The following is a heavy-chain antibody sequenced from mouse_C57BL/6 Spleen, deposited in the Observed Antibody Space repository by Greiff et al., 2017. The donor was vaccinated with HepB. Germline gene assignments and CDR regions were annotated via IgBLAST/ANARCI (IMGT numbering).Heavy chain of an antibody. D-gene: IGHD2-3*01. CDR1: GFTFSSYA. CDR2: ISDGGSYT. Sequence: EVMLVESGGGLVKPGGSLKLSCAASGFTFSSYAMSWVRQTPEKRLEWVATISDGGSYTYYPDNVKGRFTISRDNAKNNLYLQMSHLKSEDTAMYYCARDRGDGYYLYFGYWGQGTTLTVSS. V-gene: IGHV5-4*01. J-gene: IGHJ2*01. CDR3: ARDRGDGYYLYFGY.